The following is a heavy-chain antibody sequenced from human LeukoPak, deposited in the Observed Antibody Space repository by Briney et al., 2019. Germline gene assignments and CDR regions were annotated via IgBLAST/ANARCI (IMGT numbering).Heavy chain of an antibody. CDR1: GFRFSSYA. CDR2: MSGSGATT. V-gene: IGHV3-23*01. J-gene: IGHJ4*02. D-gene: IGHD3-10*01. Sequence: GGSLRLSCAASGFRFSSYAMSWVRQAPGKGLEWVSVMSGSGATTYHADSVKGRFTISRDNSKNTLYLQMNSLRAEDTAVYYCARENSDYYGSENYERFFDYWGQGTPVTVSS. CDR3: ARENSDYYGSENYERFFDY.